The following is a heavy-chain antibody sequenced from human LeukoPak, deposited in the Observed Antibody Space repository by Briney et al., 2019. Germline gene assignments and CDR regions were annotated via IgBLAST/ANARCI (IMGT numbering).Heavy chain of an antibody. CDR1: GFTFSGFW. D-gene: IGHD5-18*01. V-gene: IGHV3-7*01. Sequence: PGGSLRLSCAVSGFTFSGFWMSWSRQAPGKGLEWVASINSDGSEGYYADVVKGRFTISRDNAKNSLYLQMNNLRAEDTAVYYCARDVGYFRFDYWGQGTLVTVSS. CDR3: ARDVGYFRFDY. J-gene: IGHJ4*02. CDR2: INSDGSEG.